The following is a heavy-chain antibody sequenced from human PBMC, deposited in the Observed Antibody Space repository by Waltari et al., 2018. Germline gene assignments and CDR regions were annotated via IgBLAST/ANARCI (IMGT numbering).Heavy chain of an antibody. J-gene: IGHJ4*02. V-gene: IGHV1-69*08. CDR3: ASGDYSSSLYWYFDY. CDR1: GGTFRRYA. CDR2: SIPIFGTA. D-gene: IGHD6-13*01. Sequence: QVQLVQSGAEVKKPGSSVKVSCRASGGTFRRYAISWVRQAPGQGLEWMGRSIPIFGTANYAQKFQGRVTITADKSTSTAYMELSSLRSEDTAVYYCASGDYSSSLYWYFDYWGQGTLVTVSS.